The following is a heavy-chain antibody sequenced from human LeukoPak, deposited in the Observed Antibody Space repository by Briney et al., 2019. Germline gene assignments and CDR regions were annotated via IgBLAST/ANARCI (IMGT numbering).Heavy chain of an antibody. Sequence: GASVKVSCKASGYTFTSYGISWVRQAPGQGLEWMGWISAYNGNTNYAQKLQGRVTMTTDTSTSTAYMELRSLRSDDTAVYYCARDGLRYYDSSGHYDYWGQGTLVTVSS. D-gene: IGHD3-22*01. CDR1: GYTFTSYG. CDR3: ARDGLRYYDSSGHYDY. J-gene: IGHJ4*02. V-gene: IGHV1-18*01. CDR2: ISAYNGNT.